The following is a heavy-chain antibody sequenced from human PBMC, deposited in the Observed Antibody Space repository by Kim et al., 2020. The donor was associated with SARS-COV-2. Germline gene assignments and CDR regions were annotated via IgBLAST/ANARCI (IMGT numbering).Heavy chain of an antibody. CDR1: GFTFSSYA. CDR2: ISGSGGST. CDR3: AIDFKRDHRFDP. J-gene: IGHJ5*02. V-gene: IGHV3-23*01. Sequence: GGSLRLSCAASGFTFSSYAMSWVRQAPGKGLEWVSAISGSGGSTYYTDSVKGRFTISRDNSKNTLYLQMNSLRAEDTAVYYCAIDFKRDHRFDPGGQGTLITVSS.